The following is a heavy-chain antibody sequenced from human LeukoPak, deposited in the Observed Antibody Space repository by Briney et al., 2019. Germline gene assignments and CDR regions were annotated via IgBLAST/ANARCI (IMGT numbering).Heavy chain of an antibody. CDR1: GGTFSSSA. V-gene: IGHV1-69*04. CDR3: ARDQGLTAPPPYGLDV. Sequence: SVKVSCKTSGGTFSSSAITWVRQAPGQGLEWMGRIIPVLNITTYAQKFQGSVTITADTSTSTVYMELSSLRSEETAVHYCARDQGLTAPPPYGLDVWGQGTTVIVSS. D-gene: IGHD5-18*01. J-gene: IGHJ6*02. CDR2: IIPVLNIT.